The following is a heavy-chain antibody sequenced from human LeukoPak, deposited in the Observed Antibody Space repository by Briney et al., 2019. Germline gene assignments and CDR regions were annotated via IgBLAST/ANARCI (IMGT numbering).Heavy chain of an antibody. CDR3: AKGPYDYVLD. V-gene: IGHV3-23*01. J-gene: IGHJ4*02. D-gene: IGHD3-16*01. CDR1: GFTFSSYA. CDR2: ISDTGVGT. Sequence: GGSLRLSCAASGFTFSSYAMNWVRQAPGKGLEWVSVISDTGVGTYYADSVKGRFTISRDNSKNTLYLQMNSLRAEDTAVYYCAKGPYDYVLDWGQGTLVTVSS.